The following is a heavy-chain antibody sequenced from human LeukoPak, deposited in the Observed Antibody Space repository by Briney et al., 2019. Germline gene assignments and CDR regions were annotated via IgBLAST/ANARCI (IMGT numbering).Heavy chain of an antibody. V-gene: IGHV4-34*01. CDR2: INHSGST. J-gene: IGHJ1*01. CDR3: ARTYGSGSQTGYFQH. CDR1: GGSFRGYY. Sequence: PSETLSLTCAVYGGSFRGYYWSWIRQPPGKGLEWIGEINHSGSTNYNPSLKSRVTISVDTSKNQFSLKLSSVTAADTAVYYCARTYGSGSQTGYFQHWGQGTLVTVSS. D-gene: IGHD3-10*01.